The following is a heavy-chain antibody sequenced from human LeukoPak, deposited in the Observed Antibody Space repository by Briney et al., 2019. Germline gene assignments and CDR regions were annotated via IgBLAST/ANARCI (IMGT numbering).Heavy chain of an antibody. CDR2: ISGSGGST. CDR1: GFTFSSYA. J-gene: IGHJ4*02. CDR3: AKDCEVFLWFGEFSYFDY. V-gene: IGHV3-23*01. Sequence: GGSLRLSCAASGFTFSSYAMSWVRQAPRKGLEWVSAISGSGGSTYYEDSVKGRFTISSDNSKNTLYLQMNSLRAEDTAVYYCAKDCEVFLWFGEFSYFDYWGQGTLVTVSS. D-gene: IGHD3-10*01.